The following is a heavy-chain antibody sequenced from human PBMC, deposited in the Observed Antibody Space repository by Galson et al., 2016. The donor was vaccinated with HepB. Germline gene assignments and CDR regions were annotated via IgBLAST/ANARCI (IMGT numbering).Heavy chain of an antibody. CDR2: IIPIFGTA. Sequence: SVKVSCKASGGTFSSYATSWVRQAPGQGLEWMGGIIPIFGTANYAQKFQGRVTITADESTSTAYMELSSLRSEDTALYYCATMDPNDYGDENPYYYGMDVWGQGTTVTVSS. J-gene: IGHJ6*02. CDR1: GGTFSSYA. D-gene: IGHD4-17*01. V-gene: IGHV1-69*13. CDR3: ATMDPNDYGDENPYYYGMDV.